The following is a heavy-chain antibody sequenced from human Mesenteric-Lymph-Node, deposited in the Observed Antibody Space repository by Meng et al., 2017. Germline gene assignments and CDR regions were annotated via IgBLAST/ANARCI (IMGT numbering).Heavy chain of an antibody. V-gene: IGHV4-34*01. Sequence: VLLQQRATVLLEPSVTLSLTCAVYGGSFSGYYWSWYRQPTGKGLEWSGEINHSGSTNYNPSLKSRVTISVDTSKNQFSLKLSFVTTADTAVYYCARSPKYSYGRRALDYWGQGTLVTVSS. J-gene: IGHJ4*02. CDR2: INHSGST. D-gene: IGHD5-18*01. CDR3: ARSPKYSYGRRALDY. CDR1: GGSFSGYY.